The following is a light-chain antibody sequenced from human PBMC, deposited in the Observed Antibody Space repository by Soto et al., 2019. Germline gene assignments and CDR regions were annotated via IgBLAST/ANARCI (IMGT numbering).Light chain of an antibody. J-gene: IGKJ2*01. Sequence: EIVMTQSPATLSASPGERATLSCTASQSVSSNLAWYQQKPGQAPRLLIYGASTRATGIPARFSGSGSGTEFTLTISSLESEDFAVYYCQEYNNWPRMNTFGQGAKLEIK. CDR1: QSVSSN. V-gene: IGKV3-15*01. CDR2: GAS. CDR3: QEYNNWPRMNT.